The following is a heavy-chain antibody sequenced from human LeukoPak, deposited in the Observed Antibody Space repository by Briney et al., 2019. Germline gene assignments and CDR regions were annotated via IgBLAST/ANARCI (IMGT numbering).Heavy chain of an antibody. CDR3: AKGAASTISRTWFAP. D-gene: IGHD2/OR15-2a*01. V-gene: IGHV3-7*03. Sequence: GGSLRLSCAASGFTFTFQTMSWVRQAPGKGLEWVASMKEDGSEIFYVGSVKGRFTISRDNAQNSLYLQMNSLRPEDTAFYYCAKGAASTISRTWFAPWGQGTLVTVSS. CDR2: MKEDGSEI. CDR1: GFTFTFQT. J-gene: IGHJ5*02.